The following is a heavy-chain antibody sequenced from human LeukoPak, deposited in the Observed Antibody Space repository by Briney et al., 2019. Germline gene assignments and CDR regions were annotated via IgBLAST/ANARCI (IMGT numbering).Heavy chain of an antibody. D-gene: IGHD6-19*01. CDR1: SGSVNNYY. Sequence: SETLSLTCTVSSGSVNNYYWTWIRQPPGKGLEWIGEINHSGSTNYNPSLKSRVTISVDKSKNQFSLKLSSVTAADTAVYYCARAVAGTYYWGQGTLVTVSS. CDR2: INHSGST. V-gene: IGHV4-34*01. CDR3: ARAVAGTYY. J-gene: IGHJ4*02.